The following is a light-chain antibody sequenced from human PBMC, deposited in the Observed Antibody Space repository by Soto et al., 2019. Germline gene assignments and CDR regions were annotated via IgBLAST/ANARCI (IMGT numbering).Light chain of an antibody. V-gene: IGLV2-14*01. Sequence: QSVRTQPASESGSPGQSIAIFCTGTSSDIGGYNYVSWYQQHPGKVPKLIIFEVSTRPSGVSNRFSGSKSGNTASLTISGLQADDEADYYCSSFTTSTTLYVFGTGTKV. CDR2: EVS. CDR1: SSDIGGYNY. J-gene: IGLJ1*01. CDR3: SSFTTSTTLYV.